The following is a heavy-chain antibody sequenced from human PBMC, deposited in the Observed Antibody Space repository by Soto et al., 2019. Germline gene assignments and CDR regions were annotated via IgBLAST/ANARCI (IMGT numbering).Heavy chain of an antibody. CDR2: IYSTGTT. D-gene: IGHD3-10*01. J-gene: IGHJ4*02. Sequence: GGSLRLSCAASGFTVGNNYMSWFRQAPGKGLEWVSLIYSTGTTKYADSVKGRFTVSRDNAKNTLYLQMNSLRAEDTAVYYCAKDGRGSGSHYNSFGYWGQGTLVTVSS. CDR1: GFTVGNNY. CDR3: AKDGRGSGSHYNSFGY. V-gene: IGHV3-53*01.